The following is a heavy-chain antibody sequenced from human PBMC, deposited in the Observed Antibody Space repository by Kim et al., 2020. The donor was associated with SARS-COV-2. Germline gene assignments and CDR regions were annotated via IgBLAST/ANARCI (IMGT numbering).Heavy chain of an antibody. J-gene: IGHJ6*02. CDR3: ARDHYYYGMDV. Sequence: GGSLRLSCAASGFTVSSNYMSWVRQAPGKGLEWVSVIYSGGSTYYADSVKGRFTISRDNSKNTLYLQMNSLRAEDTAVYYCARDHYYYGMDVWGQGTTVTVSS. CDR1: GFTVSSNY. CDR2: IYSGGST. V-gene: IGHV3-53*01.